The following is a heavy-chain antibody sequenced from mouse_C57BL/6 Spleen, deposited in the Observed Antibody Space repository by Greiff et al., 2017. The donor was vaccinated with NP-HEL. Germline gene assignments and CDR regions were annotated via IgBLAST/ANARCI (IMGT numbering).Heavy chain of an antibody. V-gene: IGHV1-26*01. Sequence: EVQLQQSGPELVKPGASVKISCKASGYTFTDYYMNWVKQSHGKSLEWIGDINPNNGGTSYNQKFKGKATLTVDKSSSTAYMERRSLTSEDSAVYYCARSEYSNSFDYWGQGTTLAVAS. CDR1: GYTFTDYY. D-gene: IGHD2-5*01. J-gene: IGHJ2*01. CDR2: INPNNGGT. CDR3: ARSEYSNSFDY.